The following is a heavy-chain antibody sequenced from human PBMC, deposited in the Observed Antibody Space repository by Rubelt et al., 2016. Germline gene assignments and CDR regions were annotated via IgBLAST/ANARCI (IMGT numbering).Heavy chain of an antibody. CDR1: GGSISWSSYY. Sequence: QLQLQESGPGLVKPSETLSLTCTVSGGSISWSSYYWGWIRLPPGKGLEWIGTIYYSESTYYNPSLKSRVTISVDTSKNQFTLKLSSVTAADTAVYYCARVPSSICAFDIWGQGTMVTVSS. CDR2: IYYSEST. CDR3: ARVPSSICAFDI. J-gene: IGHJ3*02. V-gene: IGHV4-39*07. D-gene: IGHD5/OR15-5a*01.